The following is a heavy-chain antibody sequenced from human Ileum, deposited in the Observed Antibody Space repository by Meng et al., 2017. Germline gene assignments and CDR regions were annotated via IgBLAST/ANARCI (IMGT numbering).Heavy chain of an antibody. CDR3: ARGTGDIRVGFDY. CDR2: IHHSGST. CDR1: GASIIGVNW. J-gene: IGHJ4*02. D-gene: IGHD7-27*01. Sequence: QGQLQESGTGLVKPSGTLSLTGTVSGASIIGVNWWTWVRQTPGKGLEWIGEIHHSGSTNSIPSLKSRVTLSVDKSKNQFSLSMTSVTAADTAVYYCARGTGDIRVGFDYWGQGTLVTVSS. V-gene: IGHV4-4*02.